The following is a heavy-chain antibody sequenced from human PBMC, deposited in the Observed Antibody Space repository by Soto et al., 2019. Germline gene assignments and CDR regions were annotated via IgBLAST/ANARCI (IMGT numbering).Heavy chain of an antibody. Sequence: ASVKVSFKVSGYTLTELSMHWVRQAPGKGLEWMGGFDPEDGETIYAQKFQGRVTMTEDTSTDTAYMELSSLRSEDTAVYYCATSACSSTSCYLDWFDPWGQGTLVTVSS. J-gene: IGHJ5*02. CDR2: FDPEDGET. D-gene: IGHD2-2*01. CDR3: ATSACSSTSCYLDWFDP. CDR1: GYTLTELS. V-gene: IGHV1-24*01.